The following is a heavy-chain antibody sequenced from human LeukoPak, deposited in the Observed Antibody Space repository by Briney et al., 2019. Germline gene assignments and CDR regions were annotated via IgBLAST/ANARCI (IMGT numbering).Heavy chain of an antibody. CDR3: ATARASGYYYYMDV. CDR1: GYTFTGYY. Sequence: ASVKVSCKASGYTFTGYYMHWVRQAPGQGLEWMGWINPNSGGTNYAQKFQGRVTMTRDTSISTAYMELSRLRSDDTAVYYCATARASGYYYYMDVWGKGTTVAISS. V-gene: IGHV1-2*02. CDR2: INPNSGGT. J-gene: IGHJ6*03.